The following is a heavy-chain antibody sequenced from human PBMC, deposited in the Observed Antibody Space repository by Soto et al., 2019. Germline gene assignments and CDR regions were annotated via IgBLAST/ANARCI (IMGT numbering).Heavy chain of an antibody. CDR3: ARDGYSSSWYYYYGMDV. CDR2: TYYRSKWYN. D-gene: IGHD6-13*01. CDR1: GDSVSSNSAA. Sequence: SQTLSLTCAISGDSVSSNSAAWNWIRQSPSRGLEWLGRTYYRSKWYNDYAVSVKSRITINPDTSKNPFSLKLNSVTPEETAVYYCARDGYSSSWYYYYGMDVWGQGTTVTVSS. J-gene: IGHJ6*02. V-gene: IGHV6-1*01.